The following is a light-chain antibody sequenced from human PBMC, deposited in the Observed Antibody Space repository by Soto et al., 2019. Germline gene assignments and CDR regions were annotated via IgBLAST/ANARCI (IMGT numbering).Light chain of an antibody. J-gene: IGLJ3*02. CDR1: SSNIGAGYG. Sequence: QSVLTQPPSVSGAPGQRFTISCTGSSSNIGAGYGVHWYQQAPGAVPKLIIYGNNNRPSGVPDRISGSKSGTSVTLAITGLQADDEADYYCQSYDNSLNGGVFGGGTKVTVL. CDR2: GNN. CDR3: QSYDNSLNGGV. V-gene: IGLV1-40*01.